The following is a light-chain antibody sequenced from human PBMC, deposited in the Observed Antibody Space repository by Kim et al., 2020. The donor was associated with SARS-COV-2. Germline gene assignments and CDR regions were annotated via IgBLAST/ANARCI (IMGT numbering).Light chain of an antibody. CDR1: SGHSTHI. J-gene: IGLJ2*01. CDR3: ETWDSSTHKV. CDR2: LEGSGSY. Sequence: SVKFTCTLSSGHSTHIIAWHQQQPGKAPRYLMKLEGSGSYDKGSGVPDRFSGSSSGADRYLTIANLQSEDEAVYYCETWDSSTHKVFGGGTKLTVL. V-gene: IGLV4-60*03.